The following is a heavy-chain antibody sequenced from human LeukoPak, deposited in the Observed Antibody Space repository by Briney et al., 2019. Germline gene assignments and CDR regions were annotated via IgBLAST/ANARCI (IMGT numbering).Heavy chain of an antibody. Sequence: PGRSLRLSCAASGFTFSSYGMHWVRQAPGKGLEWVAVISYDGSNKYYADSVKGRFTISRDNSKNTLYLRMNSLRAEDTAVYYCAKLNLSPTYDFWSGYSEPDDYWGQGTLVTVSS. J-gene: IGHJ4*02. V-gene: IGHV3-30*18. CDR3: AKLNLSPTYDFWSGYSEPDDY. CDR1: GFTFSSYG. D-gene: IGHD3-3*01. CDR2: ISYDGSNK.